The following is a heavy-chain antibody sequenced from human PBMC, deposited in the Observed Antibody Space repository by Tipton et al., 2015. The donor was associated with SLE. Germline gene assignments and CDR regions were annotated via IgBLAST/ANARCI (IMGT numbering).Heavy chain of an antibody. CDR2: IYYSGST. CDR3: ARGPIAVAGTEFDY. J-gene: IGHJ4*02. Sequence: TLSLTCAVYGGSFSGYYWSWIRQPPGKGLEWIGYIYYSGSTNYNPSLKSRVTISVDTSKNQFSLKLSSVTAADTAVYYCARGPIAVAGTEFDYWGQGTLVTVSS. V-gene: IGHV4-59*12. CDR1: GGSFSGYY. D-gene: IGHD6-19*01.